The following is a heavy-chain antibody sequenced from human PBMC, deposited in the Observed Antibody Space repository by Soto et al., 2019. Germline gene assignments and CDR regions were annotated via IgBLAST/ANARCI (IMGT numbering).Heavy chain of an antibody. V-gene: IGHV4-34*01. D-gene: IGHD4-17*01. J-gene: IGHJ5*02. CDR3: ARGLGSVTTTRKFDP. CDR2: INHSGST. CDR1: GGSFSGYY. Sequence: NPSETLSLTCAVYGGSFSGYYWSWIRQPPGKGLEWIGEINHSGSTNYNPSLKSRVTISVDTSKNQFSLKLSSVTAADTAVYYCARGLGSVTTTRKFDPWGQGTLVTVSS.